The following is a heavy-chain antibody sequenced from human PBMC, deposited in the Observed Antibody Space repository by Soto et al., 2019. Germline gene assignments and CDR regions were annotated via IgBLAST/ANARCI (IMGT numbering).Heavy chain of an antibody. CDR1: GFTFSSYA. D-gene: IGHD6-13*01. J-gene: IGHJ6*03. CDR2: ISGSGGST. Sequence: GGSLRLSCAASGFTFSSYAMSWVRQAPGKGLEWVSAISGSGGSTYYADSVKGRFTISRDNSKNTLYLQMNSLRAEDTAVYYCAKATGYSSSWYAIYYYYYMDVWGKGTTVTVSS. V-gene: IGHV3-23*01. CDR3: AKATGYSSSWYAIYYYYYMDV.